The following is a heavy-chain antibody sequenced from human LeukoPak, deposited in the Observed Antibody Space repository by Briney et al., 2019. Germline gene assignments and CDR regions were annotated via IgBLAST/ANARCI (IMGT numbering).Heavy chain of an antibody. D-gene: IGHD2-21*02. CDR2: ISSNGDNT. Sequence: GGSLRLSCSASGFTFSTYAMHWVRQAPGKGLEYISAISSNGDNTYYADSVKGRFTISRDNSKNTLYLQMSSLRTEDTAVYYCVTGVTTFDFWGRGTLVTVSS. CDR1: GFTFSTYA. V-gene: IGHV3-64D*09. J-gene: IGHJ4*02. CDR3: VTGVTTFDF.